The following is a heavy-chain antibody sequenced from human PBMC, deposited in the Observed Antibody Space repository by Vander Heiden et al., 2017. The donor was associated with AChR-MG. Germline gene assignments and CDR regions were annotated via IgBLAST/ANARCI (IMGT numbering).Heavy chain of an antibody. CDR1: GFTFSSYA. D-gene: IGHD2-2*01. CDR3: AKQGYCSSTSCRREYYYYMDV. CDR2: ISGSGGST. V-gene: IGHV3-23*01. Sequence: EVQLLESGGGLVQPGGSLRLSCAASGFTFSSYAMSWVRQAPGKGLEWVSAISGSGGSTYYADSVKGRFTISRDNSKNTLYLQMNSLRAEDTAVYYCAKQGYCSSTSCRREYYYYMDVWGKGTTVTVSS. J-gene: IGHJ6*03.